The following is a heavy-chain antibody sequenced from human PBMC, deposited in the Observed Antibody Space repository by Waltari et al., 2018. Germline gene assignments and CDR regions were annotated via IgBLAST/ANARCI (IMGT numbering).Heavy chain of an antibody. CDR1: GGSISSYY. CDR2: IYTSGSR. V-gene: IGHV4-4*07. CDR3: ARGPPQGYDFWSGYYGSNWFDP. Sequence: QVQLQESGPGLVKPSETLSLTCTVSGGSISSYYWSWIRPPAGAGMEWIGRIYTSGSRNYNPSLKSRVTMSVDTSKNQFSLKLSSVTAADTAVYYCARGPPQGYDFWSGYYGSNWFDPWGQGTLVTVSS. D-gene: IGHD3-3*01. J-gene: IGHJ5*02.